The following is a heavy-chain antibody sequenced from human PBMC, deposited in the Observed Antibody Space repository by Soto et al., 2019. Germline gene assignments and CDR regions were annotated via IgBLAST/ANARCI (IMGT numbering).Heavy chain of an antibody. V-gene: IGHV4-4*07. CDR1: SDSFGTYF. J-gene: IGHJ4*02. CDR2: IYASGRI. Sequence: QVQLQESGPGLVKPSETLSLTCTVSSDSFGTYFWSWVRQPAGKGLERLGLIYASGRINYNSSVKSRVTMLMDTSKTEFSLNLTSVTAADTAVDCCARASRDFSGGSCYPWASWGQVTLVTVSS. CDR3: ARASRDFSGGSCYPWAS. D-gene: IGHD2-15*01.